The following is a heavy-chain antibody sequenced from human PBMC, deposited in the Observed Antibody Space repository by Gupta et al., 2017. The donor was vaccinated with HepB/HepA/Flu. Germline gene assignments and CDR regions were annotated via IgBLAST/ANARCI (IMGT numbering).Heavy chain of an antibody. CDR3: TRDLLAEKGWHYYHYGMDV. J-gene: IGHJ6*02. CDR2: IRRNVHGGTA. Sequence: GQPERALRLSYTASGFTFGGYAMSWVRLAPGQVLEWVGFIRRNVHGGTAEYAASVEGRFTIPKDDSKNIAYLQMNSLRNEDTAVYFCTRDLLAEKGWHYYHYGMDVWGQGTTVTVSS. V-gene: IGHV3-49*04. CDR1: GFTFGGYA.